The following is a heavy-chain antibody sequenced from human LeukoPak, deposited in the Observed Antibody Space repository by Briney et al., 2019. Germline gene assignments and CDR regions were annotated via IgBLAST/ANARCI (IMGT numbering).Heavy chain of an antibody. D-gene: IGHD6-13*01. V-gene: IGHV4-61*05. CDR3: ARGGSSWYNYYYYYMDV. Sequence: SETLSLTCTVSGGSISSSSYYWGWFRQPPGKGLEWIGYIYYSGSTNYNPSLKSRVTISVDTSKNQFSLKLSSVTAADTAVYYCARGGSSWYNYYYYYMDVWGKGTTVTVSS. CDR1: GGSISSSSYY. J-gene: IGHJ6*03. CDR2: IYYSGST.